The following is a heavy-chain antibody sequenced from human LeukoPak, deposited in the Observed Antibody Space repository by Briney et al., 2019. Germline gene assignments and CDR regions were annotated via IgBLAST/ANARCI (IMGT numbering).Heavy chain of an antibody. Sequence: GGSLRLSCAASGFTVSSNYMSWVRQAPGKGLEWVSVIYSGGSTYYADSVKGRFTISRDNSKNTLYLQMNSLRAEDTAVYYCSRITMVRGFYYGMDVWGQGTTVTVSS. CDR2: IYSGGST. D-gene: IGHD3-10*01. J-gene: IGHJ6*02. CDR3: SRITMVRGFYYGMDV. V-gene: IGHV3-53*01. CDR1: GFTVSSNY.